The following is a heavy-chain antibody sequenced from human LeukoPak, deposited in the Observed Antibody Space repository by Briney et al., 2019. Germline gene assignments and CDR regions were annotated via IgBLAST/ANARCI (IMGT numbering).Heavy chain of an antibody. D-gene: IGHD3-10*01. Sequence: SETLSLTCTVSGGSISSSSYYWGWIRQPPGKGLEWIGYIYYSGSTYYNPSLKSRVTISVDTSKNQFSLKLSSVTAADTAVYYCATGAGGSGSVDYWGQGTLVTVSS. CDR3: ATGAGGSGSVDY. V-gene: IGHV4-30-4*08. CDR2: IYYSGST. CDR1: GGSISSSSYY. J-gene: IGHJ4*02.